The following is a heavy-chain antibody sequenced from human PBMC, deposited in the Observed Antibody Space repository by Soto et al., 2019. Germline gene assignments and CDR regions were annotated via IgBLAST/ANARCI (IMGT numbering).Heavy chain of an antibody. Sequence: ASVKVSCKTSGYTFTRYDINWVRQATGQAPEWMGWMNPNTGNTGYAQKFQGRVTMTRNASISTAYMELSSLRSEDTAVYFCARRHSSVYTACDSGGQGSRVTVAS. V-gene: IGHV1-8*01. CDR1: GYTFTRYD. CDR2: MNPNTGNT. CDR3: ARRHSSVYTACDS. D-gene: IGHD3-22*01. J-gene: IGHJ4*02.